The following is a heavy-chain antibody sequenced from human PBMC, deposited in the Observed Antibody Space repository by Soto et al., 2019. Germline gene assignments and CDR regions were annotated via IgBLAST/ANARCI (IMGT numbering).Heavy chain of an antibody. Sequence: EVQLVESGGGLVQPGGSLRLSCAAYGFTFSSYSMNWVRQAPGKGLEWVSYISSSGSTIYYADSVSGRFAICRENAKNSLSLQMNMLIVQDTAVYYCARAGYRSVDYCGKVTLVTVSS. CDR2: ISSSGSTI. CDR3: ARAGYRSVDY. V-gene: IGHV3-48*01. D-gene: IGHD3-3*01. CDR1: GFTFSSYS. J-gene: IGHJ4*02.